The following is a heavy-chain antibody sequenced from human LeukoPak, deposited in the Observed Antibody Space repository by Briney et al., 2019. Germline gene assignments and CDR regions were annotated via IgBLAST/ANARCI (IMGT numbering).Heavy chain of an antibody. CDR3: AKAVIDYDSSGYPYLYIDY. D-gene: IGHD3-22*01. V-gene: IGHV3-9*01. J-gene: IGHJ4*02. Sequence: PGRSLRLSCAASGFTFDDYAMHWVRQAPGKGLEWVSGISWNSGSIGYADSVKGRFTISRDNAKNSLYLQMNSLRAEDTAFYYCAKAVIDYDSSGYPYLYIDYWGQGTLVTVSS. CDR1: GFTFDDYA. CDR2: ISWNSGSI.